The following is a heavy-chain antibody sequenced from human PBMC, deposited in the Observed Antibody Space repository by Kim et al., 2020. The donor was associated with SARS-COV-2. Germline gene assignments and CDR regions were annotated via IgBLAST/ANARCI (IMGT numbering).Heavy chain of an antibody. D-gene: IGHD6-19*01. CDR2: ISYDGSNK. Sequence: GGSLRLSCAASGFTFSSYCMHWVRQAPGKGLEWVAFISYDGSNKYYADSVKGRFTISRDNSKNTLYLQMNSLTAEDTAVYYCAKVPGSSGWYVGHFQHWGQGTLVTVSS. V-gene: IGHV3-30*18. CDR1: GFTFSSYC. J-gene: IGHJ1*01. CDR3: AKVPGSSGWYVGHFQH.